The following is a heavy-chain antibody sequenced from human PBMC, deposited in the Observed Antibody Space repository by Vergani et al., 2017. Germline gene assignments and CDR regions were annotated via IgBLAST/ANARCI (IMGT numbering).Heavy chain of an antibody. CDR3: ARRYSSSWLNDAFDI. V-gene: IGHV3-11*04. J-gene: IGHJ3*02. D-gene: IGHD6-13*01. Sequence: QVQLVESGGGLVKPGGSLRLSCAASGFTFSDHYMSWVRQAPGKGLEWISYMSSGDSIYYADSVKGRFTVSRDNTKNTLYLQMNSLRAEDTAVYYCARRYSSSWLNDAFDIWGQGTMVTVSS. CDR1: GFTFSDHY. CDR2: MSSGDSI.